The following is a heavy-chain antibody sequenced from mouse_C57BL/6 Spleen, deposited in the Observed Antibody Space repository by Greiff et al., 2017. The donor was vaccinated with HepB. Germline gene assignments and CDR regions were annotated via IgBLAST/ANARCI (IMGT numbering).Heavy chain of an antibody. V-gene: IGHV5-6-3*01. CDR1: GFTFSSYG. J-gene: IGHJ2*01. Sequence: VQLKDSGGGLVQPGGSLKLSCAASGFTFSSYGMSWVRQTPDKRLELVATINSNGGSTYYPDSVKGRFTISRDNAKNTLYLQMSSLKSEDTAMYYCARMARTRNLGQGTTLTVSS. CDR2: INSNGGST. CDR3: ARMARTRN.